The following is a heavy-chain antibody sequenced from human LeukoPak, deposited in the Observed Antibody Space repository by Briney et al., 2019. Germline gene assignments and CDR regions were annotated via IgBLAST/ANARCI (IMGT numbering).Heavy chain of an antibody. Sequence: PSQTVSLTCTVSGGSINSGNYFWSWIRQPAGKGLEWIGRFYTGGSTNYSPSLKSRVTISVDTSKNQFSLKLSSVTAADTAVYYCAGTLANYYDTWGQGTLVTVSS. CDR3: AGTLANYYDT. V-gene: IGHV4-61*02. J-gene: IGHJ5*02. CDR2: FYTGGST. CDR1: GGSINSGNYF. D-gene: IGHD3-22*01.